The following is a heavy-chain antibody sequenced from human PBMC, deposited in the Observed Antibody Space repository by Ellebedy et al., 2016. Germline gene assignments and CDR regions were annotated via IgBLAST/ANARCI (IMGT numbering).Heavy chain of an antibody. V-gene: IGHV1-69*06. Sequence: SVKVSXXASGGTFSSYAISWVRQAPGQGLEWMGGIIPIFGTANYAQKFQGRVTITADKSTSTAYMELSSLRSEDTAVYYCARAGDQGWYFDLWGRGTLVTVSS. CDR2: IIPIFGTA. J-gene: IGHJ2*01. D-gene: IGHD3-16*01. CDR1: GGTFSSYA. CDR3: ARAGDQGWYFDL.